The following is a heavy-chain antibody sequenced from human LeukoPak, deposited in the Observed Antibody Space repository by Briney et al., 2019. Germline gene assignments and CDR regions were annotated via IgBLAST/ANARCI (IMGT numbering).Heavy chain of an antibody. J-gene: IGHJ4*02. CDR3: ARETYMVRGVTTTTPGY. V-gene: IGHV1-3*01. D-gene: IGHD3-10*01. CDR2: INAGNGNT. CDR1: GYTFTSYA. Sequence: ASVKVSCKASGYTFTSYAMHWVRQSPGQRLEWMGWINAGNGNTKYSQKFQGRVTITRDTSASTAYMELSSLRSEDTAVYYCARETYMVRGVTTTTPGYWGQGTLVTVSS.